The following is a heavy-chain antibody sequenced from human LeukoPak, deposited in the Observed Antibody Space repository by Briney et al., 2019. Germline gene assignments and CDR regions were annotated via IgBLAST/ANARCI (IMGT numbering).Heavy chain of an antibody. J-gene: IGHJ4*02. V-gene: IGHV4-39*01. CDR3: ASERQWLGTYYFDY. CDR2: IYYSGST. D-gene: IGHD6-19*01. CDR1: GGSISSSSYS. Sequence: SETLSLTCTVSGGSISSSSYSWGWIRQPPGKGLEWIGSIYYSGSTYYNPSLKSRVTISVDTSKNQFSLKLSSVTAADTAVYYCASERQWLGTYYFDYWGQGTLVTVSS.